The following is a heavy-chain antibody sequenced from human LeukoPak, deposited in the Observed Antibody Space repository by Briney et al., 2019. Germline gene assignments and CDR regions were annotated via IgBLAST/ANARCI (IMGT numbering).Heavy chain of an antibody. CDR2: VSAYNGET. V-gene: IGHV1-18*01. CDR3: ARGAGLDRSTINDY. CDR1: GYTFTSYG. J-gene: IGHJ4*02. Sequence: ASVKVSCTASGYTFTSYGISWVRQAPGQGLEWMGWVSAYNGETDYDQKFQGRVTMTRDTSTSTAYMELRSLTSDDTAVYYCARGAGLDRSTINDYWGQGTLVTVSP. D-gene: IGHD5-24*01.